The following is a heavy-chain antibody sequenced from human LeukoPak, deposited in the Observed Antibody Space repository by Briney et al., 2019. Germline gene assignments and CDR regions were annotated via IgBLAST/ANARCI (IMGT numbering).Heavy chain of an antibody. CDR2: IYHSGST. V-gene: IGHV4-38-2*01. CDR3: ARHDDSYDSSGCFDY. CDR1: GYSISSGYY. D-gene: IGHD3-22*01. J-gene: IGHJ4*02. Sequence: SETLSLTCAVSGYSISSGYYWGWIRPPPGKGLEWIGSIYHSGSTYYNPSLKSRVTISVDTSKNQFSLKLSSVTAAATSVYYCARHDDSYDSSGCFDYWGQGTLVTVSS.